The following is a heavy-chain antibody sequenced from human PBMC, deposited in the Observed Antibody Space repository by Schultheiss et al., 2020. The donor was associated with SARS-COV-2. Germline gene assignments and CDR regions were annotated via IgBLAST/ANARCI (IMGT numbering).Heavy chain of an antibody. CDR2: VYYTGST. CDR1: GVSVSGYF. V-gene: IGHV4-59*02. CDR3: ATHLNVDINYYGMDV. J-gene: IGHJ6*02. Sequence: SETLSLTCTVSGVSVSGYFWSWIRQPPGKGLEWVGFVYYTGSTTYNPSLKSRVTISVDTSKNQFSLKLSSVTAADTAMYYCATHLNVDINYYGMDVWGQGTTVTVSS. D-gene: IGHD2-2*03.